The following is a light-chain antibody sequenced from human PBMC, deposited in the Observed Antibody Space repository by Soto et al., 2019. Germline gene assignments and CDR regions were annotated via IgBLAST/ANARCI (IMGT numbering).Light chain of an antibody. CDR2: VFS. V-gene: IGLV2-14*03. CDR1: SSDVGGYRH. CDR3: SSFATTDPPMV. J-gene: IGLJ2*01. Sequence: QSALTQPASVSGSPGQSITISCTGTSSDVGGYRHVSGYQQHPGQAPKLMIYVFSSRPSGVSNRFSGSKAADTASLTTSGLQAEDEADYYCSSFATTDPPMVFGGGTKLTVL.